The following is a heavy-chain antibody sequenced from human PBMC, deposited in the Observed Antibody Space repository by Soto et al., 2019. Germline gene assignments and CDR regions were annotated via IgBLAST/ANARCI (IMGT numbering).Heavy chain of an antibody. D-gene: IGHD3-10*01. J-gene: IGHJ5*02. CDR1: GGSISSDY. CDR3: ARVVDWFDP. Sequence: SETLSLTCTVSGGSISSDYWSWIRQPPGKGLEWIGYIYYSGSTNYNPSLKSRVTISVDTSKNQFSLKLSSVTAADTAVYYCARVVDWFDPWGQGTLVTVSS. V-gene: IGHV4-59*01. CDR2: IYYSGST.